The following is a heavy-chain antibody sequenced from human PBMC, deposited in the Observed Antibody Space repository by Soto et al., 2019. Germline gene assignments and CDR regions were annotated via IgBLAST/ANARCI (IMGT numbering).Heavy chain of an antibody. CDR3: ARDRRYFDSYPGLDY. Sequence: GGSLRLSCAASGFTFSSYAMHWVRQAPGKGLEWVAVISYDGSNKYYADSVKGRFTISRDNSKNTLYLQMNSLRAEDTAVYYCARDRRYFDSYPGLDYWGQGTLVTVSS. CDR2: ISYDGSNK. D-gene: IGHD3-9*01. V-gene: IGHV3-30-3*01. CDR1: GFTFSSYA. J-gene: IGHJ4*02.